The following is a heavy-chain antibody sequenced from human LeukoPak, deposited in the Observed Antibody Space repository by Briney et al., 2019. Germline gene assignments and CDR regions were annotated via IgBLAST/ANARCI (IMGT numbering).Heavy chain of an antibody. V-gene: IGHV4-31*03. Sequence: SETLSLTCTVSGGSISSGGYYWSCIRQDPGKGLEWIGYIYYSGSTYYNPSLKSRVTISVDTSKNQFSLKLSSVTAADTAVYYCASLGSGWYGFDYWGQGTLVTVSS. CDR1: GGSISSGGYY. CDR3: ASLGSGWYGFDY. J-gene: IGHJ4*02. CDR2: IYYSGST. D-gene: IGHD6-19*01.